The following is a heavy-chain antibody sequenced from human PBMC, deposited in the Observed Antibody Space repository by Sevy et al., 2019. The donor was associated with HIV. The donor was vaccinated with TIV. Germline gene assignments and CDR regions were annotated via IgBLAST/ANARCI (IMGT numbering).Heavy chain of an antibody. CDR2: INPNSGGT. V-gene: IGHV1-2*02. Sequence: ASVKVSCKASGYTFTGYYMHWVRQAPGQGLEWMGWINPNSGGTNYAQKFQGRVTMTRDTSISTAYMELSRLRSDGTAVYYCARGSSGWYGGTRDFDYWGQGTLVTVSS. J-gene: IGHJ4*02. CDR3: ARGSSGWYGGTRDFDY. D-gene: IGHD6-19*01. CDR1: GYTFTGYY.